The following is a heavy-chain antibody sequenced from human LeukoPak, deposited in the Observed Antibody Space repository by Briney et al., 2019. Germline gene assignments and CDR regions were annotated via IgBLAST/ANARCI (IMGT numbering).Heavy chain of an antibody. CDR1: GYTFTSYY. CDR2: INPSGGST. CDR3: ARDKKSDIVVVPAASPGRAAFDY. D-gene: IGHD2-2*01. Sequence: GASVKVSCRASGYTFTSYYIHWVRQAPGQGLEWMGIINPSGGSTSYAQKFQGRVTMTRDTSTSTVYMELSSLRSEDTAVYYCARDKKSDIVVVPAASPGRAAFDYWGQGTLVTVSS. V-gene: IGHV1-46*01. J-gene: IGHJ4*02.